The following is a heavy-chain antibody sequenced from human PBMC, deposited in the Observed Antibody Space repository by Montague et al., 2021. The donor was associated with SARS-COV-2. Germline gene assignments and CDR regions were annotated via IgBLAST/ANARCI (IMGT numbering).Heavy chain of an antibody. D-gene: IGHD3-10*01. CDR3: AKEDGSGSYYWGVFDY. CDR1: GFTFDDYA. Sequence: SLSLSCSASGFTFDDYAMHWVRQAPGKGLEWVSGISWHSGSIGYADSVEGRFAISRDNAKNSLYLQMNSLRAEDTALYYCAKEDGSGSYYWGVFDYWGQEPWSPSPQ. J-gene: IGHJ4*01. CDR2: ISWHSGSI. V-gene: IGHV3-9*01.